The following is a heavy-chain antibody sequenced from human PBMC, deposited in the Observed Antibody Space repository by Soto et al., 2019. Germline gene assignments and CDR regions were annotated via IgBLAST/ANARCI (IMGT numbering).Heavy chain of an antibody. CDR2: INPSDSYT. CDR1: GYSFTSYW. D-gene: IGHD3-22*01. V-gene: IGHV5-10-1*01. CDR3: ARQPLGYSESSGFFDN. Sequence: PGESLKISCQGSGYSFTSYWIGWVRQRPGKGLEWVGRINPSDSYTTYSPSFQGHVTISTDKSFSTAYLQWSGLKASDTAMYYCARQPLGYSESSGFFDNWGQGTLVTVSS. J-gene: IGHJ4*02.